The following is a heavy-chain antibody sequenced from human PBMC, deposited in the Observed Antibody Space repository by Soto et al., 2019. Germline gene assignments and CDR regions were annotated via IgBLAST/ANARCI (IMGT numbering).Heavy chain of an antibody. CDR3: ASDHLYYDILTGYYTGGYGMDV. J-gene: IGHJ6*02. Sequence: SETLSLTCTVSGGSISSGGYYWSWIRQHPGKGLEWIGYIYYSGSTYYNTSLKNRVTISVDTSKNQLSLKLSSVTAADTAVFYCASDHLYYDILTGYYTGGYGMDVWGQGTTVTVSS. CDR1: GGSISSGGYY. D-gene: IGHD3-9*01. V-gene: IGHV4-31*03. CDR2: IYYSGST.